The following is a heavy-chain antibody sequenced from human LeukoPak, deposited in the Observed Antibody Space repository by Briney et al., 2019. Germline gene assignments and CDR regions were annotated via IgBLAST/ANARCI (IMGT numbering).Heavy chain of an antibody. J-gene: IGHJ4*02. Sequence: ASVKVSCKVSGYTLSELSMNWVRQAPGKGLEWMGGFDPEDGETIYAQKFQGRVTMTEDTSTDTAYMELSSLRPEDTAVYYCARESSQDSGYVYFDYWGQGTLVTVSS. D-gene: IGHD5-12*01. CDR1: GYTLSELS. CDR3: ARESSQDSGYVYFDY. CDR2: FDPEDGET. V-gene: IGHV1-24*01.